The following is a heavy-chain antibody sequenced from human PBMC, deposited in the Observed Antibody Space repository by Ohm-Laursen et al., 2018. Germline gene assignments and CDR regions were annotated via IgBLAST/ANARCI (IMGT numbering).Heavy chain of an antibody. CDR2: ISSSSRTI. Sequence: SLRLSCAASGFTFSTYTMNWVRQAPGKGLEWVSYISSSSRTIYYADSVKGRFTISRDNSKNTLYLQMNSLRADDTAVYYCAKHRSATWVHKRFDYWGQGTPVTVSS. CDR3: AKHRSATWVHKRFDY. CDR1: GFTFSTYT. D-gene: IGHD5-12*01. V-gene: IGHV3-48*01. J-gene: IGHJ4*02.